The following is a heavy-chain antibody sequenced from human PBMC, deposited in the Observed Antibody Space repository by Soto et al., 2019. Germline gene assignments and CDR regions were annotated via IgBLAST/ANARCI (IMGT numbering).Heavy chain of an antibody. CDR2: ISGSGGST. V-gene: IGHV3-23*01. D-gene: IGHD6-13*01. J-gene: IGHJ6*02. CDR1: GFTFSSYA. Sequence: EVQLLESGGGLVQPGGSLRLSCAASGFTFSSYAMSWVRQAPGKGLEWVSAISGSGGSTYYADSVKGRFTISRDNSKNTLYLQMNSLRAEDTAVYYCAKTFYSSSWYRVDYYGMDVWGQVTTVTVSS. CDR3: AKTFYSSSWYRVDYYGMDV.